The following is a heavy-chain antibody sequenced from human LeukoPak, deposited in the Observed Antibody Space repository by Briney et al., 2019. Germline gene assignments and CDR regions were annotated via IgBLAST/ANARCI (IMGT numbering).Heavy chain of an antibody. CDR1: GYTFTSYY. CDR3: ARELAGINPSYYYYYGMDV. Sequence: GASVKVSCKASGYTFTSYYMHWVRQAPGQGLEWMGIINPMGGSTSYAQKIQGRVTMPRDTSTRTVYMELSSLRPEDTAVYYFARELAGINPSYYYYYGMDVWGQGTTVTVSS. D-gene: IGHD6-19*01. J-gene: IGHJ6*02. CDR2: INPMGGST. V-gene: IGHV1-46*01.